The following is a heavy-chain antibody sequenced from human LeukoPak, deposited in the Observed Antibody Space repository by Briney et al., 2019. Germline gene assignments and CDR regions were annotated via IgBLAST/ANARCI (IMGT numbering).Heavy chain of an antibody. CDR2: ISGSGGST. Sequence: GGSLRLSCVASGFTFSKYSMAWVRQAPGKGLEWVSAISGSGGSTYYADSVKGRFTISRDNSKNTLYLQMNSLRAEDTAVYYCARGSAAGFYYYYYMDVWGKGTTVTISS. D-gene: IGHD6-13*01. CDR3: ARGSAAGFYYYYYMDV. CDR1: GFTFSKYS. V-gene: IGHV3-23*01. J-gene: IGHJ6*03.